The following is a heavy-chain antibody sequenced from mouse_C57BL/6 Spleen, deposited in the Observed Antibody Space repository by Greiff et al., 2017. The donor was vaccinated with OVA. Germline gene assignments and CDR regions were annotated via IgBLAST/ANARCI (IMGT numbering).Heavy chain of an antibody. V-gene: IGHV5-4*01. J-gene: IGHJ2*01. Sequence: EVHLVESGGGLVKPGGSLKLSCAASGFTFSSYAMSWVRQTPEKRLEWVATISDGGSYTYYPDNVKGRFTISRDNAKNNLYLQMSHLKSEDTAMYYCARDCYDAGYFDYWGQGTTLTVSS. CDR2: ISDGGSYT. CDR1: GFTFSSYA. D-gene: IGHD2-12*01. CDR3: ARDCYDAGYFDY.